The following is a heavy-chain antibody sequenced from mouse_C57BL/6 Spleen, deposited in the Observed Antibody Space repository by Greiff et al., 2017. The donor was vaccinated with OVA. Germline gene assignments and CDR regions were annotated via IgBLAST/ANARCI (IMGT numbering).Heavy chain of an antibody. D-gene: IGHD2-4*01. J-gene: IGHJ4*01. Sequence: EVHLVESGGGLVQPKGSLKLSCAASGFSFNTYAMTWVRQAPGKGLEWVARIRSKSNNYATYYADSVKDRFTISRDDSESMLYLQMNNLKTEDTAMYYCVRRDYDCAMDYWGQGTSVTVSS. CDR2: IRSKSNNYAT. CDR1: GFSFNTYA. CDR3: VRRDYDCAMDY. V-gene: IGHV10-1*01.